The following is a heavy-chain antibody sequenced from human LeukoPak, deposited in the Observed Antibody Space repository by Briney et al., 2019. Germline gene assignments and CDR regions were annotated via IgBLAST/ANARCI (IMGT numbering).Heavy chain of an antibody. V-gene: IGHV4-39*07. D-gene: IGHD1-1*01. CDR2: IYYSGST. Sequence: SETLSLTCTVSGGSISSSSYYWGWIRQPPGKGLEWIGSIYYSGSTYYNPSLKSRVTISVDTSKNQFSLKLSSVTAADTAVYYCARGERLFDYWGRGTLVTVSS. CDR1: GGSISSSSYY. J-gene: IGHJ4*02. CDR3: ARGERLFDY.